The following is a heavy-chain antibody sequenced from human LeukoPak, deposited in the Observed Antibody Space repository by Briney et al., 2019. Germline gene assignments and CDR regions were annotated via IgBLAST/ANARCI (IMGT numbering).Heavy chain of an antibody. CDR1: DYSISSGYGYY. V-gene: IGHV4-38-2*02. Sequence: PSETLSLTCTVSDYSISSGYGYYWGWIRQPPGKGLEWIGNIYHSGITYYNHFNSSLKSRVTISIDTSKNQFSLRLTSVTAADTAVYYCARGSNNYGPSHRSFASWGQGTLVTVSS. CDR3: ARGSNNYGPSHRSFAS. J-gene: IGHJ4*02. CDR2: IYHSGIT. D-gene: IGHD5-18*01.